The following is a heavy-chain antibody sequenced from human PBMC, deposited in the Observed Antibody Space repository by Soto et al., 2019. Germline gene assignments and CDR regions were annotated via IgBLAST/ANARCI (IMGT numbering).Heavy chain of an antibody. D-gene: IGHD6-6*01. CDR1: GFTFSSYS. CDR2: ISSSSRYI. CDR3: ARDGSSGAFDS. J-gene: IGHJ3*02. Sequence: EVQLVESGGGLVKPGGSLRLSCAASGFTFSSYSMNWVRQAPGKGLEWVSSISSSSRYIYYADSVKGRFTISRDNAKNSLSLHRNSLRDEYTAVYYCARDGSSGAFDSWGQGTMVTVSS. V-gene: IGHV3-21*01.